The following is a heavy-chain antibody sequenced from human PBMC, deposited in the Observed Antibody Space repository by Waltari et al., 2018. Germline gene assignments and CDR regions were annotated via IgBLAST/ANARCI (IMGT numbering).Heavy chain of an antibody. D-gene: IGHD2-15*01. V-gene: IGHV4-4*02. CDR2: GHRSGRS. Sequence: QLQQSGPGLVKPSESLSLTCPVSGAAMSISDFWTWFRHPPGKGLDWIGQGHRSGRSNYNPSLESRVTVSIDTSKNQFSLKVSSATAADTAVYYCARDRGRGLYLDSWGQGTQVTVSP. CDR3: ARDRGRGLYLDS. CDR1: GAAMSISDF. J-gene: IGHJ4*02.